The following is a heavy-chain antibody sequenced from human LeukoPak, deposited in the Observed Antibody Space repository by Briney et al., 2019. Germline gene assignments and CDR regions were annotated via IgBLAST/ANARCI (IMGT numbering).Heavy chain of an antibody. CDR1: GYTFTAYY. Sequence: ASVMVSCKASGYTFTAYYVHWARQAPGQGLEWIGWINPNTGDTNYAPKFQGRVTMIKDTSTNSAYMELNKLTSDDTAVYCRGRGNKSFDPWGQGTLVTVSS. CDR3: GRGNKSFDP. CDR2: INPNTGDT. J-gene: IGHJ5*02. V-gene: IGHV1-2*02.